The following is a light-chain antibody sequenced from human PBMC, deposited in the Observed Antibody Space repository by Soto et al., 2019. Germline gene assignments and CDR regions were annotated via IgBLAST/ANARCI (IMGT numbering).Light chain of an antibody. J-gene: IGKJ1*01. V-gene: IGKV1D-12*01. Sequence: DIQMTQSPSSVSASVGDRVTITCRASQAISTWLAWYQQKPGKAPKLLIYAACNLQTGVPSRFNGSGYGTDFTLTISSRQLEDFSTYYCQQANSFPRTFGQGTKVEIK. CDR3: QQANSFPRT. CDR2: AAC. CDR1: QAISTW.